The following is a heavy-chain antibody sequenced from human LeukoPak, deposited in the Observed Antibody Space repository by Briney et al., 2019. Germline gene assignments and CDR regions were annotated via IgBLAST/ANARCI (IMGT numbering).Heavy chain of an antibody. CDR3: ARVFSSSWYGSIGY. CDR2: INSDGSST. D-gene: IGHD6-13*01. J-gene: IGHJ4*02. Sequence: PGGSLRLSCAASGFTFSSCWMHWVRQAPGKGLVWVSRINSDGSSTSYADSVKGRFTISRDNAKNTLYLQMNSLRAEDTAVYYCARVFSSSWYGSIGYWGQGTLVTVSS. CDR1: GFTFSSCW. V-gene: IGHV3-74*01.